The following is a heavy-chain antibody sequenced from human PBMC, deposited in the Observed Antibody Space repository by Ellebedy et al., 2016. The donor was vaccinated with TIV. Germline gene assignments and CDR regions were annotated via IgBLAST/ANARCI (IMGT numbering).Heavy chain of an antibody. CDR1: GYTFTSYG. V-gene: IGHV1-69*13. Sequence: AASVKVSCKASGYTFTSYGISWVRQAPGQGLEWMGGIIPIFGTANYAQKFQGRVTITADESTSTAYMELSSLRSEDTAVYYCARDLGGDYDSCYWGQGTLVTVSS. CDR2: IIPIFGTA. CDR3: ARDLGGDYDSCY. D-gene: IGHD4-17*01. J-gene: IGHJ4*02.